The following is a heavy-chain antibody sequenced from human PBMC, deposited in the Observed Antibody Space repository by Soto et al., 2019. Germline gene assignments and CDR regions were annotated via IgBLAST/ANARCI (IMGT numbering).Heavy chain of an antibody. J-gene: IGHJ4*02. CDR2: IYWDDDK. D-gene: IGHD6-13*01. V-gene: IGHV2-5*02. CDR3: ARKIATAGTFDS. CDR1: GFSLSTNGVG. Sequence: GSGPTLVNPTQTLTLTCTFSGFSLSTNGVGVGWIRQPPGKALEWLALIYWDDDKRYSPSLKSRLTITKDTSKNQVVLTLTNMDPVDTATYYCARKIATAGTFDSWGQGTLVTVSS.